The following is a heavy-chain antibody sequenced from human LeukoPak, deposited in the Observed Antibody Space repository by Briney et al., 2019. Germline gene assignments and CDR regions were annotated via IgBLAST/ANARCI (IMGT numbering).Heavy chain of an antibody. J-gene: IGHJ4*02. CDR3: ARDRVNIVVVTANEF. Sequence: GGSLRLSCAASGFTFSSYAMSWVRQAPGKGLEWVSAISGSGGSTYYADSVKGRFTISRDNSKNTLYLQMNSLGAEDTAIYYCARDRVNIVVVTANEFWGQGTLVTVSS. D-gene: IGHD2-21*02. CDR1: GFTFSSYA. V-gene: IGHV3-23*01. CDR2: ISGSGGST.